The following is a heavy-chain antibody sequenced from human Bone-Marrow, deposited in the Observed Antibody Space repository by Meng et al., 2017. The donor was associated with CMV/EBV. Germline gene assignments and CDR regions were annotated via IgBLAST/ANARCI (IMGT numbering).Heavy chain of an antibody. J-gene: IGHJ4*01. CDR1: RFTFSAYT. V-gene: IGHV3-30*04. Sequence: GGSLRLSCVTSRFTFSAYTMHWVRQAPGRGLEWVAVISSDGSKKYYADSVKDQFTISRDNSRNTLYLQMNALRLEDTGVYFCATYSRAPAALRTYFDYWGHGTLVTVSS. CDR3: ATYSRAPAALRTYFDY. CDR2: ISSDGSKK. D-gene: IGHD2-2*02.